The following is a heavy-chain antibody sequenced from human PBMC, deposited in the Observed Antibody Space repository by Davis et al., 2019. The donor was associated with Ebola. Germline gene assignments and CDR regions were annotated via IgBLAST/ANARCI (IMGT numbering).Heavy chain of an antibody. D-gene: IGHD3-9*01. CDR1: GGYITSFY. Sequence: MPSETLSLTCHVSGGYITSFYWSWIRQPPGEGLEWIGHIYHSGSTSYNPSLKSRGTISVDTSKNQFSLKLSSVTAADTAVYYCARVSPNFDWLLDFDYWGQGTLVTVSS. V-gene: IGHV4-59*08. CDR2: IYHSGST. CDR3: ARVSPNFDWLLDFDY. J-gene: IGHJ4*02.